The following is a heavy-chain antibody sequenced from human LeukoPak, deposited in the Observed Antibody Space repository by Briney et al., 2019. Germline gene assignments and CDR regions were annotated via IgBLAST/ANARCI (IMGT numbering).Heavy chain of an antibody. V-gene: IGHV4-59*01. CDR1: GDSISSYY. CDR2: IYDSWST. CDR3: ARHGGTRVSLVEVYYFDY. J-gene: IGHJ4*02. Sequence: SETLSLTCTVSGDSISSYYWTWIRQPPGKGLEWIGYIYDSWSTNHNPSLKSRVTISLDTSKNHFSLRLSSVTAADTAVYYCARHGGTRVSLVEVYYFDYWGQGALVTVSS. D-gene: IGHD4-11*01.